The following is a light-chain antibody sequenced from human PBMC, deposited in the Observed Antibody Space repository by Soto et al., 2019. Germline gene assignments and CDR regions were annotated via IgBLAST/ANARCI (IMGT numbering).Light chain of an antibody. Sequence: QPVLTQPPSVSGVPGQRVTISCTGSSSNIGAGYAVNWYQQLPGAAPKPLIYGDTNRPSGVPDRFSGSKSGASASLAIAGLQAEDEADYYCQCFDKTMSGFVVFGGGTQLTVL. V-gene: IGLV1-40*01. CDR2: GDT. J-gene: IGLJ2*01. CDR1: SSNIGAGYA. CDR3: QCFDKTMSGFVV.